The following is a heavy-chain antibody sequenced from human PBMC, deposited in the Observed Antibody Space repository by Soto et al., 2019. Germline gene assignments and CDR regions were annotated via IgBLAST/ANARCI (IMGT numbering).Heavy chain of an antibody. V-gene: IGHV3-48*01. J-gene: IGHJ3*02. D-gene: IGHD3-10*01. CDR2: ISSSSSTI. CDR1: GFTFSSYS. CDR3: ARVLLWFGELIRDAFDI. Sequence: EVQLVESGGGLVQPGGSLRLSCAASGFTFSSYSMNWVRQAPGKGLEWVSYISSSSSTIYYADSVKGRFTISRDNAKNSLYLQMNSLRAEDTAVYYCARVLLWFGELIRDAFDIWGKGTMVTVSS.